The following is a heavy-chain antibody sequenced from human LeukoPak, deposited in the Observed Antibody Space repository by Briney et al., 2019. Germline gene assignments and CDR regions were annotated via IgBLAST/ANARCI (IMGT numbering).Heavy chain of an antibody. CDR2: INHGGST. V-gene: IGHV4-39*07. CDR3: AREVYFDL. J-gene: IGHJ2*01. CDR1: GGSFSSGSHY. Sequence: SETLSLTCTISGGSFSSGSHYWSWIRQPPGKGLEWIGEINHGGSTNYNPSLKSRVTISVDTSKNQFSLKLSSVTAADTAMYYCAREVYFDLWGRGTLVTVSS.